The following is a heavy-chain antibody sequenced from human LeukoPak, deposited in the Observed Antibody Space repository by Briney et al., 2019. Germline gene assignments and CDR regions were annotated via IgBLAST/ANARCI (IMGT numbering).Heavy chain of an antibody. CDR3: ARGSIGYGDYVNWFDP. D-gene: IGHD4-17*01. J-gene: IGHJ5*02. V-gene: IGHV1-69*13. Sequence: ASVKVSCKASGGTVSSYAISWVRQAPGQGLEWMGGIIPIFGTANYAQKFQGRVTITADESTSTAYMELSSLRSEDTAVYYCARGSIGYGDYVNWFDPWGQGTLVTVSS. CDR2: IIPIFGTA. CDR1: GGTVSSYA.